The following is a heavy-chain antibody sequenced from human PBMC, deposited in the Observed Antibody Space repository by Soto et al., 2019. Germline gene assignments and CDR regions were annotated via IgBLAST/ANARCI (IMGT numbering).Heavy chain of an antibody. D-gene: IGHD5-18*01. CDR3: ASAYSYVSYWYFDD. J-gene: IGHJ4*02. CDR2: ITVSNGNT. Sequence: QGQLVQSGAEVKKPGASVKVSCKASGYSFSTYGVSWVRQAPGQGLEWMGWITVSNGNTNYIDNLQGRVTMTTDTYTSTADMELWRLRADDTSVYDCASAYSYVSYWYFDDLGQGTLVGVSS. V-gene: IGHV1-18*04. CDR1: GYSFSTYG.